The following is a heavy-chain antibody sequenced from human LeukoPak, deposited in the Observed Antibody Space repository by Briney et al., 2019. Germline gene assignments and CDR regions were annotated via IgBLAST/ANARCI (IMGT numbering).Heavy chain of an antibody. D-gene: IGHD3-9*01. Sequence: ASVKVSCKASGYTFTSYGINWVRQATGQGLEWMGWMNPNSGNTGYAQKFQGRVTMTRNTSISTAYMELSSLRSEDTAVYYCARVIGDDILTGYNYWGQGTLVTVSS. J-gene: IGHJ4*02. CDR1: GYTFTSYG. CDR2: MNPNSGNT. V-gene: IGHV1-8*01. CDR3: ARVIGDDILTGYNY.